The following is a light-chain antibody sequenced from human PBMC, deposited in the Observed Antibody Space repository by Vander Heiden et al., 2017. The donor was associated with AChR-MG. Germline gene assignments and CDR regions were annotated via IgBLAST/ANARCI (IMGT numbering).Light chain of an antibody. V-gene: IGKV3D-20*01. Sequence: ELVLTQSPATLSLSPGERATLSCGASQSVSRNYLAWYQQRPGLAPRLLIYDASTRATGVPDRLSGSGSGTDFTLTISRLEPEDFAVYYGQQYGTSPPWTFGQGTRVEIK. CDR1: QSVSRNY. CDR2: DAS. J-gene: IGKJ1*01. CDR3: QQYGTSPPWT.